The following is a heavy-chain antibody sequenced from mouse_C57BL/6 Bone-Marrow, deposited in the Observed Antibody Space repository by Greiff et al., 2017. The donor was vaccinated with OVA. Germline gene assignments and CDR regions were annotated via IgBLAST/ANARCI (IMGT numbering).Heavy chain of an antibody. CDR2: IWGVGST. CDR3: ARGDFYAMDY. Sequence: VMLVESGPGLVAPSQSLSITCTVSGFSLTSYGVDWVRQSPGKGLEWLGVIWGVGSTNYNSALKSRLSISKDNSKSQVFLKINSLQTDDTAMYYCARGDFYAMDYWGQGTSVTVSS. V-gene: IGHV2-6*01. CDR1: GFSLTSYG. J-gene: IGHJ4*01.